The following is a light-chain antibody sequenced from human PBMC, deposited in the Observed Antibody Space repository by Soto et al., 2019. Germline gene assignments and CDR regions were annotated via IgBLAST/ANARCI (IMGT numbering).Light chain of an antibody. Sequence: QSALTQPPSASGTPGQRVTISCSGSRSNIGSNTVTWYQQLPGTAPKLLIYSTNQRPSGVPDRFSGSKSGTSASLAISGLQSEDEADYYCASWDDSLNGEVFGGGTQLTVL. CDR3: ASWDDSLNGEV. V-gene: IGLV1-44*01. CDR1: RSNIGSNT. J-gene: IGLJ3*02. CDR2: STN.